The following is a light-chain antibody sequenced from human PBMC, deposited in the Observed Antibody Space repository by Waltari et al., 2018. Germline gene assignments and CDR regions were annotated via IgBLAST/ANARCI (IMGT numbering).Light chain of an antibody. CDR3: QSADSSGIYV. Sequence: SYELTQPPSVSVSPGQTARITCPGPALAEHDRPWYQKRPGQAPVLVIYKDMERPSGIPERFSGSRSGKTVTLTISGVQAEDAADYYCQSADSSGIYVFGSGTQVTVL. CDR1: ALAEHD. V-gene: IGLV3-25*03. CDR2: KDM. J-gene: IGLJ1*01.